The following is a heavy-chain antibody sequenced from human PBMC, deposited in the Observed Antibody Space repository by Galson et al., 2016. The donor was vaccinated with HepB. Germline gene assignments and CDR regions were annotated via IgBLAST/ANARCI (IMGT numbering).Heavy chain of an antibody. Sequence: SLRLSCAGSGFTLSHYLMNWVRQVPGKGLVWVSRINSDGSSINNAGSVKGRFTISRDNAKNTLFLQMNSLRAEDTAVYYCVREMAGHDAFDIWGQGTMVTVSS. CDR1: GFTLSHYL. J-gene: IGHJ3*02. V-gene: IGHV3-74*01. CDR2: INSDGSSI. D-gene: IGHD6-19*01. CDR3: VREMAGHDAFDI.